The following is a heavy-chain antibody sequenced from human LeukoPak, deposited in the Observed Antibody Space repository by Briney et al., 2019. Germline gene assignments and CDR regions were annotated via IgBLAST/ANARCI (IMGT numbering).Heavy chain of an antibody. CDR3: ARAGYSGSYYPFDY. D-gene: IGHD1-26*01. J-gene: IGHJ4*02. Sequence: GGSLRLSCAASGFAFSDYYMSWLRQAAGKGLEGVSYISSSGSNIHYADSVKGRFTISRDNAKNSLYLQMNSLRAEDTAVYYCARAGYSGSYYPFDYWGQGTLVTVSS. CDR1: GFAFSDYY. CDR2: ISSSGSNI. V-gene: IGHV3-11*01.